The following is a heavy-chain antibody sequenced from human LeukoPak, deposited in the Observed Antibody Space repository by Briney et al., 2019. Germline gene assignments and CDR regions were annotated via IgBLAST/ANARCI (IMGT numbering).Heavy chain of an antibody. Sequence: SETLSLTCAVYGGSFSGYYWSWIRQPPGKGLERIGEINHSGSTNYNPSLKSRVTISVDTSKNQFSLKLSSVTAADTAVYYCARVNLYYDFWSGHSNWFDPWGQGTLVTVSS. CDR1: GGSFSGYY. CDR2: INHSGST. J-gene: IGHJ5*02. D-gene: IGHD3-3*01. CDR3: ARVNLYYDFWSGHSNWFDP. V-gene: IGHV4-34*01.